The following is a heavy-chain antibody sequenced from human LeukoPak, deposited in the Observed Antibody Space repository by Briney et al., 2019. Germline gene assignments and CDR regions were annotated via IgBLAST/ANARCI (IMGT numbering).Heavy chain of an antibody. V-gene: IGHV4-59*01. J-gene: IGHJ4*02. D-gene: IGHD5-18*01. CDR3: ATVDTAMAYSDY. CDR1: GGSISSYY. Sequence: SETLSLTCTVSGGSISSYYWSWIRQPPGKGLEWIGYIYYSGRTNYNPSLKSRVTISVDTSKNQFSLKLSSVTAADTAVYYCATVDTAMAYSDYWGQGTLVTVSS. CDR2: IYYSGRT.